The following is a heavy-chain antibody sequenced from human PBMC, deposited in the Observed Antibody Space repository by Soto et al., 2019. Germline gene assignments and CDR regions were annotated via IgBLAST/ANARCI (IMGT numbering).Heavy chain of an antibody. V-gene: IGHV4-30-2*01. CDR1: GGSISSGGYS. CDR2: SYHSGST. CDR3: ARGYGCNAKWFDP. J-gene: IGHJ5*02. Sequence: QLQLQESGSGLVKPSQTLSLTCAVSGGSISSGGYSWSWIRQPPGKGLEWIGYSYHSGSTYYNPSLKSRVTISVDSSKNQFSLKLSSVTAEDTAVYYCARGYGCNAKWFDPWGQGPLVTVSS. D-gene: IGHD4-17*01.